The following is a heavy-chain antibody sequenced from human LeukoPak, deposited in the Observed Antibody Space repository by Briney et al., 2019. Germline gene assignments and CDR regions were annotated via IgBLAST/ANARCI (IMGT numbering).Heavy chain of an antibody. V-gene: IGHV3-48*01. CDR1: GFTFSSYS. J-gene: IGHJ6*03. CDR3: ARDANVDYYYMDV. Sequence: GGSLRLSCAASGFTFSSYSMNWVRQAPGKGLEWVSYISSSSSTIYYADSVKGRFTISRDNAKNSLYLQMNGLRAEDTAVYYCARDANVDYYYMDVWGKGTTVTVSS. CDR2: ISSSSSTI.